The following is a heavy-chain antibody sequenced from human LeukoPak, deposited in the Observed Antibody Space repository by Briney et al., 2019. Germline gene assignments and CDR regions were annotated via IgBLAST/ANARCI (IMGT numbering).Heavy chain of an antibody. CDR3: TSRYCTTTNCYSFDN. Sequence: GGSLRLSCAASGFTFSTYSMNWVRQAPGKGLEWVSSISSTSAHIFCADSVKGRFSISRDNAKNSLYLQMNSLRVEDTAVYYCTSRYCTTTNCYSFDNWGHGTLVTVSS. D-gene: IGHD2-2*01. J-gene: IGHJ3*02. CDR1: GFTFSTYS. CDR2: ISSTSAHI. V-gene: IGHV3-21*01.